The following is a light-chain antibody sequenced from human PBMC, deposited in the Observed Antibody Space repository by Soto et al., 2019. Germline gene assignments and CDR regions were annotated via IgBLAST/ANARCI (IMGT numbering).Light chain of an antibody. V-gene: IGLV2-14*01. J-gene: IGLJ1*01. Sequence: QSVLTQPASVSGSHGQSITISCTGTSSDIGGYNYVSWYQQHPGKAPKLMIFEVSNRPSGVSNRFSGSKSGNTASLTISGLQAEDEADYYCSSYTTSSTYVFGNGTKLTVL. CDR1: SSDIGGYNY. CDR3: SSYTTSSTYV. CDR2: EVS.